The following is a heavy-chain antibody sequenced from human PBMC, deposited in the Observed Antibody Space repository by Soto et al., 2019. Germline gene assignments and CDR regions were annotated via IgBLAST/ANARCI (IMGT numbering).Heavy chain of an antibody. CDR1: GFTFSSYG. Sequence: QVQLVESGGGVVQPGRSLRLSCAASGFTFSSYGMHWVRQAPGKGLEWVAVISYDGSNKYYADSVKGRFTISRDNSKNTLYLQMNSLRAEYTAVYYCAKDNPEYSSGWFATYYFDYWGQGTLVTVSS. D-gene: IGHD6-19*01. CDR3: AKDNPEYSSGWFATYYFDY. J-gene: IGHJ4*02. CDR2: ISYDGSNK. V-gene: IGHV3-30*18.